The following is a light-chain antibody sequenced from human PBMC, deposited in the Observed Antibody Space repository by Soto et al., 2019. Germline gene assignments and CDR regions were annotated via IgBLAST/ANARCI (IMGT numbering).Light chain of an antibody. CDR2: GAS. CDR1: QSVSSTY. J-gene: IGKJ1*01. V-gene: IGKV3-20*01. CDR3: RHFVNSLTWT. Sequence: LLLTRVPATLTLSPLDSTALSCSAIQSVSSTYFIWYQQKPGQAPRLLIYGASSRATGVPDRFSGGGSGTDFTLTISRLEHEDFAVYYCRHFVNSLTWTFGQGTKVDIK.